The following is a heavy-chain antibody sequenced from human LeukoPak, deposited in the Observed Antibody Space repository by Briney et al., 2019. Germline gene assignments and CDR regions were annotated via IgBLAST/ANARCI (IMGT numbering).Heavy chain of an antibody. J-gene: IGHJ5*02. CDR2: IYYSGST. Sequence: SETLSLTCTVSGVSISSYYWSWIRQPPGKGLEWIGYIYYSGSTNYNPSLKSRVTISVDTSKNQFSLKLSSVTAADTAVYYCARGASMASNWFDPWGQGTLVTVSS. CDR3: ARGASMASNWFDP. CDR1: GVSISSYY. D-gene: IGHD2/OR15-2a*01. V-gene: IGHV4-59*12.